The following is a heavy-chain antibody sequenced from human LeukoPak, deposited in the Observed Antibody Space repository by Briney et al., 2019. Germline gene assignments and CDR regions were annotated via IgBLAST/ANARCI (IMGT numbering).Heavy chain of an antibody. Sequence: PSETLSLTCTVFGGSISSSSHYWVWIRQPPGEGLEWIGSIYCSGRTYYSPSLKSRVTISVDPSTNQFSLKLGSVTAGDTAVYYCARHQWLGPFDYWGQGTLVTVSS. CDR1: GGSISSSSHY. CDR2: IYCSGRT. CDR3: ARHQWLGPFDY. J-gene: IGHJ4*02. V-gene: IGHV4-39*01. D-gene: IGHD6-19*01.